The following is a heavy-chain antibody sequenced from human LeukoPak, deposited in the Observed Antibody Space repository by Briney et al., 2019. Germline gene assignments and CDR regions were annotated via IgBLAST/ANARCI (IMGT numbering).Heavy chain of an antibody. Sequence: PGGSLRRYCLTSGFTLTTNAMSWVRQTPGKGLEWISGISGSGASTYYADSVKGRFTISRDDSRNTLYLQMNSLRGDDTAVYYCAKDVGKWESLHFFDYWGQGTLVTVSS. V-gene: IGHV3-23*01. D-gene: IGHD1-26*01. CDR1: GFTLTTNA. J-gene: IGHJ4*02. CDR3: AKDVGKWESLHFFDY. CDR2: ISGSGAST.